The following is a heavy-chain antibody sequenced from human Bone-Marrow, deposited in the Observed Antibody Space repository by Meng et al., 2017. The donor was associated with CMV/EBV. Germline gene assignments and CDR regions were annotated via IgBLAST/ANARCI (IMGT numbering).Heavy chain of an antibody. CDR1: GGSISSSSYY. Sequence: LSLTCTVSGGSISSSSYYWGWIRQAPGKGLEWVSYISNSGRDIYYAGSVKGRFTISRDNAKNSLYLQMNSLRVEDTAFYYCVKYTSGWYGVYWGQGTLVTVSS. D-gene: IGHD6-19*01. V-gene: IGHV3-11*01. J-gene: IGHJ4*02. CDR3: VKYTSGWYGVY. CDR2: ISNSGRDI.